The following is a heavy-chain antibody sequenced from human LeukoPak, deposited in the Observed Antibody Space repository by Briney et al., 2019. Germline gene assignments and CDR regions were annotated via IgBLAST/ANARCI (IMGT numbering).Heavy chain of an antibody. V-gene: IGHV3-21*01. D-gene: IGHD3-10*01. Sequence: GGSLRLSCAASGFMFSSYWMSWVRQAPGKGLEWVSSISSSSSYIYYADSVKGRFTISRDNAKNSLYLQMNSLRAEDTAVYYCARVRRGGFDYWGQGTLVTVSS. CDR3: ARVRRGGFDY. CDR1: GFMFSSYW. CDR2: ISSSSSYI. J-gene: IGHJ4*02.